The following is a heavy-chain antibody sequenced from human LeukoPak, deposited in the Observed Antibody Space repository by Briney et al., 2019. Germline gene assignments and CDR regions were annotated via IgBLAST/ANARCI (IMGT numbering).Heavy chain of an antibody. J-gene: IGHJ4*02. CDR1: GFTFSSYA. CDR3: ARVGHYYDSSGQNDY. D-gene: IGHD3-22*01. CDR2: ISGSGGST. Sequence: PGGSLRLSCAASGFTFSSYAMSWVRQAPGKGLEWVSAISGSGGSTYYADSVKGRFTISRDNSKNTLYLRMNSLRAEDTAVYYCARVGHYYDSSGQNDYWGQGTLVTVSS. V-gene: IGHV3-23*01.